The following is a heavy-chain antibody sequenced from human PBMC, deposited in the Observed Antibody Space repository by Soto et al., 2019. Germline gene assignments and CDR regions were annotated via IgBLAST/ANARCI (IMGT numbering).Heavy chain of an antibody. CDR1: GGSFSGYY. J-gene: IGHJ4*02. CDR3: ARGTRTVTPNLEYYDILTGYYFGYFDY. V-gene: IGHV4-34*01. CDR2: INHSGST. D-gene: IGHD3-9*01. Sequence: SETLSLTCAVYGGSFSGYYWSWIRQPPGKGLEWIGEINHSGSTNYNPSLKSRVTISVDTSKNQFSLKLSSVTAADTAVYYCARGTRTVTPNLEYYDILTGYYFGYFDYWGQGTLVTVSS.